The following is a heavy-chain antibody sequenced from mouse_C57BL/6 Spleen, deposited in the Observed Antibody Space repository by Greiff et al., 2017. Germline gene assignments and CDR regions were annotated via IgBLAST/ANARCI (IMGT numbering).Heavy chain of an antibody. CDR2: IRNKANGYTT. CDR1: GFTFTDYY. CDR3: ARDPVPYAMDY. Sequence: EVQLVESGGGLVQPGGSLSLSCAASGFTFTDYYMSWVRQPPGKALEWLGFIRNKANGYTTEYSASVKGRFTISRDNSQSILYLQMNALRAEDSATYYCARDPVPYAMDYWGQGTSVTVSS. V-gene: IGHV7-3*01. J-gene: IGHJ4*01. D-gene: IGHD1-1*01.